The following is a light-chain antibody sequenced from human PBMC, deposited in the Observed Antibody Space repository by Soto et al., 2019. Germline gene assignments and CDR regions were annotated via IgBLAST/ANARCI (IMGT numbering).Light chain of an antibody. CDR2: DAS. CDR3: QQSYRTLYT. V-gene: IGKV1-39*01. J-gene: IGKJ2*01. CDR1: QSISSY. Sequence: DIQMTQSPSSLSASVGDRVTITCRASQSISSYLNWYQQKPGKAPKLLIYDASSLQSGVLSRFSGSGSGTDVSLTISSLQPEDFATYYCQQSYRTLYTFGQGTKLEI.